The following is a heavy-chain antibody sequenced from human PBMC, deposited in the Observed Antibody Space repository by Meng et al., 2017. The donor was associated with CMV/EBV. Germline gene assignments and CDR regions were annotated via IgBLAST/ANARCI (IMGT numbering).Heavy chain of an antibody. CDR3: ARLGISDAFDI. Sequence: LSLTCAASGFTFSSYAMHWVRQSPGRGLEYVSAISSNGVTTYYADSVKGRFTISRDNSKNTLYLQVGSLRAEDMAMYYCARLGISDAFDIWGQGTTVTVSS. CDR2: ISSNGVTT. CDR1: GFTFSSYA. V-gene: IGHV3-64*02. D-gene: IGHD3-16*01. J-gene: IGHJ3*02.